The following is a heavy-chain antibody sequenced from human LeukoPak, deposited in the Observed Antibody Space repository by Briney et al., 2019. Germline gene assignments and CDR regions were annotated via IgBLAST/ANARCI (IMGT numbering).Heavy chain of an antibody. Sequence: SQTLSLTCTISGGSIYSDLYYWAWIRQPAGKRLEWIGRIYTNGWTDYNPSLKSRVTISVDTSKNQFSLKLSFVTAADTAFYYCARGSGWNSFDPWGQGTLVTVSS. CDR1: GGSIYSDLYY. D-gene: IGHD6-19*01. J-gene: IGHJ5*02. V-gene: IGHV4-61*02. CDR2: IYTNGWT. CDR3: ARGSGWNSFDP.